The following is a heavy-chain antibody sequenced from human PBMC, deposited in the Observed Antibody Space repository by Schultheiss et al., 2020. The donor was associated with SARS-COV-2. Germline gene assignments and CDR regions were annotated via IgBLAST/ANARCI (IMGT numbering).Heavy chain of an antibody. CDR3: ARDTFGLEGYGLDV. Sequence: GGSLRLSCAASGFTFSSYWMSWVRQAPGKGLEWVGRINSGGTRTDYADSVKGRFTISRDDAKNMLYVQMNNLRAGDTAVYYCARDTFGLEGYGLDVWGQGTTVTVSS. CDR1: GFTFSSYW. J-gene: IGHJ6*02. D-gene: IGHD6-13*01. CDR2: INSGGTRT. V-gene: IGHV3-74*01.